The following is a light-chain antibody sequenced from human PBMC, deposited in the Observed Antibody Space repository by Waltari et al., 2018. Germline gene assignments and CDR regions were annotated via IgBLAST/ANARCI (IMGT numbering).Light chain of an antibody. CDR3: MQATHWPWT. V-gene: IGKV2-30*01. CDR2: KVS. CDR1: PSLGSSDGHAY. J-gene: IGKJ1*01. Sequence: VVMTQSPISLSVTLGQPASISCRSSPSLGSSDGHAYLSWLHQRPGPSPRRLFYKVSDRDYGVPDRFSGSGSGTDFTLKISRVEAEDVGLYYGMQATHWPWTFGQGTKVEVE.